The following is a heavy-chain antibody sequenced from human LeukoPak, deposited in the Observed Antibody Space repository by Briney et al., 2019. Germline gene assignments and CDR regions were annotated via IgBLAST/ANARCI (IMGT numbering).Heavy chain of an antibody. CDR2: ISYDGSNK. J-gene: IGHJ4*02. V-gene: IGHV3-30*03. CDR3: ARMNAIFGVVIV. D-gene: IGHD3-3*01. Sequence: GGSLRLSCAASGFTFSSYGMHWVRQAPGKGLEWVAVISYDGSNKYYADSVKGRFTISRDNSKNTLYLQMNSLRAEDTAVYYCARMNAIFGVVIVWGQGTLVTVSS. CDR1: GFTFSSYG.